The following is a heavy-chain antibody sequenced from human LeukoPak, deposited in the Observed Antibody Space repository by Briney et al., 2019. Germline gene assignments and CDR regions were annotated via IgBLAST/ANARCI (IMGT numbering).Heavy chain of an antibody. Sequence: SQTLSLTCAISGDSVSSNSVTWNWIRQSPSRGLEWLGRTYYRSTWYNDYAVSVRGRITVNPDTSKDQFSLHLNSVTPENTAVYYCARRLTQYDCFDPWGQGILVTVSS. CDR3: ARRLTQYDCFDP. CDR2: TYYRSTWYN. V-gene: IGHV6-1*01. CDR1: GDSVSSNSVT. J-gene: IGHJ5*02. D-gene: IGHD2-2*01.